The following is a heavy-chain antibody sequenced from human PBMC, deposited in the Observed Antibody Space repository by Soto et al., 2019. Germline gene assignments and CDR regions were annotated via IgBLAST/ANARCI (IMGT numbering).Heavy chain of an antibody. Sequence: SETLSLTCTVSCGSVSRDSNFWSWIRQPPGKGLVWIGYIYYSGPTRYNPSLESRVTISIDSSKNQVSLNLTSVTAADTAVYYCARGYSHYAHWGRGTLVTVSS. J-gene: IGHJ4*02. CDR1: CGSVSRDSNF. CDR2: IYYSGPT. D-gene: IGHD4-4*01. CDR3: ARGYSHYAH. V-gene: IGHV4-61*01.